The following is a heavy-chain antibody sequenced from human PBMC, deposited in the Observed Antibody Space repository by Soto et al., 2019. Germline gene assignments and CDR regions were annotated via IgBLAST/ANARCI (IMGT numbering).Heavy chain of an antibody. CDR2: IIPILGIA. J-gene: IGHJ4*02. D-gene: IGHD3-10*01. Sequence: QVQLVQSGAEVKKPGSSVKVSCKASGGTFSSYTISWVRQAPGQGLEWMGRIIPILGIANYAQKFRGRVTITADKSTSTAYMELSSLRSEDTAVYYCAREEYYYGSGAFFDYCGQGTLVTVSS. V-gene: IGHV1-69*08. CDR3: AREEYYYGSGAFFDY. CDR1: GGTFSSYT.